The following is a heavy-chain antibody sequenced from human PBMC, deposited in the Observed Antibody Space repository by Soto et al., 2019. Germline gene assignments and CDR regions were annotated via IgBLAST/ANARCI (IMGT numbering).Heavy chain of an antibody. V-gene: IGHV3-23*01. J-gene: IGHJ1*01. CDR3: ARVDSGWYGEFFQY. D-gene: IGHD6-19*01. CDR1: GFTFSSYA. CDR2: IGGRDGST. Sequence: DVQLLESGGALVQPGGSLRLSCAASGFTFSSYAMAWVRQAPGKGLEWISKIGGRDGSTDYADAVKGRFTISRDNSKNTLHLQMSSLRGEDMAVYYCARVDSGWYGEFFQYWGQGTLVTVSS.